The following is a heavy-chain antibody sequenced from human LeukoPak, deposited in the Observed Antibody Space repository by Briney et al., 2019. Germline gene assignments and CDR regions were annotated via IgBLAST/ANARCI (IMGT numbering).Heavy chain of an antibody. Sequence: GGSLRLSCAASEFTFRSYAMHWVRQAPGKGLEWVAVISRDGSDKYYADSVKGRFTISRDNSKNTLYLQMNSLSAEDTAFYYCAKEELRRITMWGYMDVWGKGTTVTISS. CDR3: AKEELRRITMWGYMDV. CDR2: ISRDGSDK. CDR1: EFTFRSYA. D-gene: IGHD3-10*02. V-gene: IGHV3-30*04. J-gene: IGHJ6*03.